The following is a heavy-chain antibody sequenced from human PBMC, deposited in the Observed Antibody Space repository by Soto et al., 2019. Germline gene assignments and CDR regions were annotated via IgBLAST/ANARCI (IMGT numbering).Heavy chain of an antibody. V-gene: IGHV4-30-4*01. CDR3: ARSYDFWCGYYTS. D-gene: IGHD3-3*01. Sequence: QVQLQESGPGLVKPSQTLSLTCTVSGGSISSGDYYWSWIRQPPGKGLEWIGYIYYTRSTYYNPSLKSRVTISVDTSTNQFSLKLSSVTAADSAVYYCARSYDFWCGYYTSWGQGTLVTVSS. J-gene: IGHJ5*02. CDR1: GGSISSGDYY. CDR2: IYYTRST.